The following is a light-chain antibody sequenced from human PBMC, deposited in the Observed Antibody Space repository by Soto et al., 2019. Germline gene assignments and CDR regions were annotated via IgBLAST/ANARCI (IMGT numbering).Light chain of an antibody. J-gene: IGLJ3*02. V-gene: IGLV1-51*01. Sequence: QSVLTQPPSVSAAPGQKVTISCSGSSSNIGNDYVSWFQQFPGAAPKLLIYHSHKRHSGVPDRFSGSTSGTSATLGITGLQTGDEAVHYCGAWDSSLTAGVFGVGTKVTVL. CDR3: GAWDSSLTAGV. CDR1: SSNIGNDY. CDR2: HSH.